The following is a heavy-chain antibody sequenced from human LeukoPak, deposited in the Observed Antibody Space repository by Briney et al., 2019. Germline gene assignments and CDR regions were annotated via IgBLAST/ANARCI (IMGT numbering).Heavy chain of an antibody. CDR2: IIPIFGTA. J-gene: IGHJ4*02. CDR3: ATKFVGATTLDY. Sequence: GASVTVSCKASGGTFSSYAISWVRQAPGQGHEWVGRIIPIFGTANYAQKFQGRVTITTDESTSTAYMELSRLRSEATAVYYCATKFVGATTLDYWGQGTLVTVSS. V-gene: IGHV1-69*05. D-gene: IGHD1-26*01. CDR1: GGTFSSYA.